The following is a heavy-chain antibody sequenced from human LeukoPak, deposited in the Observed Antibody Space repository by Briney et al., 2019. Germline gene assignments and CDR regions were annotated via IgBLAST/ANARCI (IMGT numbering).Heavy chain of an antibody. V-gene: IGHV3-23*01. D-gene: IGHD2-21*02. CDR3: AKSVVVVTATSDFFDY. J-gene: IGHJ4*02. CDR2: ISGSGGIT. CDR1: GFTLNNYA. Sequence: GGSLRLSCGVSGFTLNNYALNWVRQAPGKGLEWVSSISGSGGITYYADSVKGRFTISRDNSKNTLYLQMNSLRAEDTAIYYCAKSVVVVTATSDFFDYWGQGTLVTVSS.